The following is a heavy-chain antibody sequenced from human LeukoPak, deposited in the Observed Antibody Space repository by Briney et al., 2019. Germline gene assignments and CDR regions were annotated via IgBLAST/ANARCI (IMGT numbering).Heavy chain of an antibody. CDR2: IIPIFGTA. V-gene: IGHV1-69*05. Sequence: GASVKVSCKASGGTFSSYAISWVRQAPGQGLEWMGRIIPIFGTANYAQKFQGRVTITTDESTSTAYMELSSLRSEDTAVYYCAGDIVGASLYWGQGTLVTVSS. J-gene: IGHJ4*02. D-gene: IGHD1-26*01. CDR3: AGDIVGASLY. CDR1: GGTFSSYA.